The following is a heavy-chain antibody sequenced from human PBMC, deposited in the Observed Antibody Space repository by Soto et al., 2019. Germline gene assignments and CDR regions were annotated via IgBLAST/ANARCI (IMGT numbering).Heavy chain of an antibody. CDR3: ASGAYCSSTSCYMAVYYYYGMDV. D-gene: IGHD2-2*02. CDR1: GGALGSYA. J-gene: IGHJ6*02. V-gene: IGHV1-69*01. CDR2: IIPIFGTA. Sequence: ASVEVYCKASGGALGSYAISWVRQAPGQGLEWMGGIIPIFGTANYAQKFQGRVTITADESTSTAYMELSSLRSEDTAVYYCASGAYCSSTSCYMAVYYYYGMDVWGQGTTVTVSS.